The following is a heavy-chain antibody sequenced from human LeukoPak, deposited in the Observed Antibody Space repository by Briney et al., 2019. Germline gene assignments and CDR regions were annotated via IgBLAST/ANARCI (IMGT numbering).Heavy chain of an antibody. CDR2: IKEDGSAK. CDR3: VMDMDV. CDR1: GFIFSTYW. J-gene: IGHJ6*02. Sequence: GGSLRLSCAASGFIFSTYWMNWVRQAPGQGLEWVANIKEDGSAKYYVDSVKGRFTISRDNARNLLYLQMNSLRAEDTAVYYCVMDMDVWGQGTTVTVSS. V-gene: IGHV3-7*05.